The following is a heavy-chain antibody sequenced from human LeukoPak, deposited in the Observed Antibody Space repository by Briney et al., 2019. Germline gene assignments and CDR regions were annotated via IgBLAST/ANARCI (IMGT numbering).Heavy chain of an antibody. J-gene: IGHJ4*02. CDR3: ARDLGGSGSYVFDY. V-gene: IGHV4-31*03. Sequence: ASQTLSLTCTVSGGSISSGGYNWSWLRQHPGKGLEWIGSIYYSGSTYYNPSLKSRLTISVDTSKNQFSLKLTSVTAADTAVYYCARDLGGSGSYVFDYWGQGTLVTVSS. CDR2: IYYSGST. CDR1: GGSISSGGYN. D-gene: IGHD3-10*01.